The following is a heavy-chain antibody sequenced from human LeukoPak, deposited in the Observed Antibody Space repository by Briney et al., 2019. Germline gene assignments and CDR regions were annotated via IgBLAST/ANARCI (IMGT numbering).Heavy chain of an antibody. CDR1: GYTFTSYD. J-gene: IGHJ4*02. V-gene: IGHV1-46*01. CDR3: ARAIDFWSGLYYFDY. CDR2: IDPSGGST. Sequence: GASVKVSCKASGYTFTSYDINWVRQATGQGLEWMGIIDPSGGSTSYAQKFQGRVTMTRDTSTSTVYMELSSLRSEDTAVYYCARAIDFWSGLYYFDYWGQGTLVTVSS. D-gene: IGHD3-3*01.